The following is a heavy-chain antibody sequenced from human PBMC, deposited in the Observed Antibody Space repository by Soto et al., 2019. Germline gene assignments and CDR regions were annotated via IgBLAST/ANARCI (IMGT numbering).Heavy chain of an antibody. Sequence: GGSLRLSCAAPGFTVSSNYMSWVRQAPGKGLEWVSVIYSGGSTYYADSVKGRFTISRDNSKNTLYLQMNSLRAEDTAVYYCAREQLAPRGGMDVWGQGTTVTVSS. CDR1: GFTVSSNY. J-gene: IGHJ6*02. CDR2: IYSGGST. D-gene: IGHD6-6*01. CDR3: AREQLAPRGGMDV. V-gene: IGHV3-53*01.